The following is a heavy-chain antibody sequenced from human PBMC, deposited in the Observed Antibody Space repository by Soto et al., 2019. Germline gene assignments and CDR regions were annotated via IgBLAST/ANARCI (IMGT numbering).Heavy chain of an antibody. CDR3: ARGLPYCSGGSCYLYFQH. CDR1: GYTFTSYG. J-gene: IGHJ1*01. D-gene: IGHD2-15*01. CDR2: ISAYNGDT. Sequence: ASVKVSCKASGYTFTSYGISWVRQAPGQGLEWMGWISAYNGDTNYAQKLQGRVTMTTDTSTSTACMELRSLRSDDTAVYYCARGLPYCSGGSCYLYFQHWGQGTLVTVSS. V-gene: IGHV1-18*01.